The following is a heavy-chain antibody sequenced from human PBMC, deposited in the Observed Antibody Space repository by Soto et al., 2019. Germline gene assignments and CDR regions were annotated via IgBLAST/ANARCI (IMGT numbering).Heavy chain of an antibody. J-gene: IGHJ4*02. V-gene: IGHV3-66*01. CDR1: GFTVITSY. CDR2: IYSGGST. CDR3: ARDLGDSSEY. Sequence: PGGSLRLSCAASGFTVITSYMTWVRQAPGKGLEWVSVIYSGGSTYYADSVKGRFTISRDNSKNTLYLQMNSLRAEDTAVYYCARDLGDSSEYWGQGTLVTVAS. D-gene: IGHD3-22*01.